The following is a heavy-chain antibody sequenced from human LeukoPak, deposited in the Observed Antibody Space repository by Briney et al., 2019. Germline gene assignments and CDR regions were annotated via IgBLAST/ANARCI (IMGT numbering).Heavy chain of an antibody. Sequence: SVKVSCKASGGTFSSYAISWVRQAPGQGLEWMGRIIPIFGTANYAQTFQGRVTITTDESTSTAYMELSSLRSEDTAVYYCARETDYGSGSSDYWGQGTLVTVSS. CDR2: IIPIFGTA. CDR3: ARETDYGSGSSDY. D-gene: IGHD3-10*01. J-gene: IGHJ4*02. CDR1: GGTFSSYA. V-gene: IGHV1-69*05.